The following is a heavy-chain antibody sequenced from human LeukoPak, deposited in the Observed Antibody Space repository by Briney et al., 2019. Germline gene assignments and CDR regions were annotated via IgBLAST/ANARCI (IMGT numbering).Heavy chain of an antibody. CDR1: GVSFSTTW. V-gene: IGHV3-74*01. CDR3: ATDGAYGLTH. CDR2: VSSDGSR. Sequence: GGSLRLSCAASGVSFSTTWMHWVRQAPGKGLVWVSHVSSDGSRTYADSVKGRFTVSRDNNKDMVYLQMSSLRAEDTAVYYCATDGAYGLTHWGQGTLVTVSS. J-gene: IGHJ4*02. D-gene: IGHD3-16*01.